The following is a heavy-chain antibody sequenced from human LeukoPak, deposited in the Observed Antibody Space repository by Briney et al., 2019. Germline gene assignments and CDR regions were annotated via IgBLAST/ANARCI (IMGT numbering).Heavy chain of an antibody. D-gene: IGHD3-3*01. CDR1: GFTFSSYA. CDR3: AKRSWSGYYTGYYFDY. V-gene: IGHV3-23*01. J-gene: IGHJ4*02. CDR2: ISGSGGST. Sequence: PGGSLRLSCAASGFTFSSYAMSWVRQAPGKGLEWVSAISGSGGSTYYADSVKGRFTISRDNSKNTLYLQMNSLRAEDTAVYYCAKRSWSGYYTGYYFDYWGQGTLVTVSS.